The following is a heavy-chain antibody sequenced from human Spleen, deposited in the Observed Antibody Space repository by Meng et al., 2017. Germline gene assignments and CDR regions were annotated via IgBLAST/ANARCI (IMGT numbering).Heavy chain of an antibody. CDR3: ARDYHDYGDYGFYFDY. Sequence: GESLKISCATSGFIFSSYAMHWVRQAPGKGPEWVASTTYDGFDKRYADSVKGRFTISRDNSKNTLHLQMNSLSGEDTAVYYCARDYHDYGDYGFYFDYWGQGTLVTVSS. CDR2: TTYDGFDK. V-gene: IGHV3-30*01. CDR1: GFIFSSYA. J-gene: IGHJ4*02. D-gene: IGHD4-17*01.